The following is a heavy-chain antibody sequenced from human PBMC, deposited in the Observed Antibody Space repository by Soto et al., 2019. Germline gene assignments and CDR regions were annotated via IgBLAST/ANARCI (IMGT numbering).Heavy chain of an antibody. CDR1: GSRFSNYV. CDR2: IIPIFTST. D-gene: IGHD1-1*01. V-gene: IGHV1-69*06. J-gene: IGHJ4*02. CDR3: AREGRGTKAGSNGLLSLGY. Sequence: QVQLVQSGAEVKTPGSSLKVSCKVSGSRFSNYVISWVRQAPGHGLEWLGRIIPIFTSTKYAQNFQGRVTITADKSTRTASLELSSLRSDDTAVYYCAREGRGTKAGSNGLLSLGYWGQGTLVTVSS.